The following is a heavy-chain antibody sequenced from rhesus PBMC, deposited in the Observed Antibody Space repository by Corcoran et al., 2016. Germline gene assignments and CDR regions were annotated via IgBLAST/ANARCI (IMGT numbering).Heavy chain of an antibody. CDR3: ATLTYDNGYFDL. CDR1: GYTFTDYY. J-gene: IGHJ2*01. CDR2: IEHEEGEK. Sequence: EVQLVQSGAEVKKPGASVKISCKASGYTFTDYYLHWVRQAPGKGLEWEGRIEHEEGEKLHAQNVQERVTITADTSTDTAYMDRSSLTSEDTAVYYCATLTYDNGYFDLWGPGTPITISS. V-gene: IGHV1-111*02. D-gene: IGHD3-40*01.